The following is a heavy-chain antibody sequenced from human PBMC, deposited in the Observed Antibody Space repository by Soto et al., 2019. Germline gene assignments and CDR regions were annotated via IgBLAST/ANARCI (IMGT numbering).Heavy chain of an antibody. Sequence: EVQLLESGGGLVQPGGSLRLSCAASGFTFSNYAVTWVRQAPGKGLEWVSTISGSGGSTYYADSVKGRFTISRDNSKNTLYLQMNSLRAADTAVYYCAKEKGSSWYEIDYWGQGTLVTVSS. CDR3: AKEKGSSWYEIDY. V-gene: IGHV3-23*01. D-gene: IGHD6-13*01. J-gene: IGHJ4*02. CDR2: ISGSGGST. CDR1: GFTFSNYA.